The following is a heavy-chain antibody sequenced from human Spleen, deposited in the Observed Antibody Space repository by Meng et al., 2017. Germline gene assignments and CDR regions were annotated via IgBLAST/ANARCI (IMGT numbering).Heavy chain of an antibody. Sequence: QVQLQQRGAGLLKPAETLSRTCAVYGGSFSGYYWSWIRQPPGKGLEWIGEINHSGSTNYNPSLKSRVTISVDTSKNQFSLKLSSVTAADMAVYYCARALTPGYYRYNWFDPWGQGTLVTVSS. V-gene: IGHV4-34*01. D-gene: IGHD4-17*01. CDR3: ARALTPGYYRYNWFDP. J-gene: IGHJ5*02. CDR1: GGSFSGYY. CDR2: INHSGST.